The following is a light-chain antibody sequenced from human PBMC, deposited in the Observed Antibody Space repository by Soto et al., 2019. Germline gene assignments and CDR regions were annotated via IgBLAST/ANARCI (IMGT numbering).Light chain of an antibody. J-gene: IGKJ1*01. CDR1: QTSSRW. CDR2: KAS. V-gene: IGKV1-5*03. Sequence: DIQMTQSPSSLSSSVGDRVTITCLASQTSSRWLAWYQQKPGKAPKLLIYKASSLESGVPSRFSGSGSGTQFTLTISSLQPDDFATYYCQQYNSYSQTFGQGTKVDI. CDR3: QQYNSYSQT.